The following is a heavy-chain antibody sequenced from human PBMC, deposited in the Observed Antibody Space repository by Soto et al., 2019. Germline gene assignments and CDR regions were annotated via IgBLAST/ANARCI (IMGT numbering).Heavy chain of an antibody. V-gene: IGHV4-39*01. J-gene: IGHJ4*02. Sequence: SETLSLTCTVSGSSIIRTSYYWGWIRQPPGRGLEWIGSGYYSGTTYYNPSLKSRVTVSVDTSKNQFSLKLSSVTAADTAVYYCARHQRVITSALYYFDYWGQVTLVTGST. CDR1: GSSIIRTSYY. CDR3: ARHQRVITSALYYFDY. CDR2: GYYSGTT. D-gene: IGHD3-10*01.